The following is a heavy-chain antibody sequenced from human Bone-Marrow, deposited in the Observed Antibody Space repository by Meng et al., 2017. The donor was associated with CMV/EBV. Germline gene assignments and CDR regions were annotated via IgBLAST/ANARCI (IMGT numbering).Heavy chain of an antibody. J-gene: IGHJ4*02. CDR1: GGSISSSNW. Sequence: SETLSLTCAVSGGSISSSNWWSWVRQPPGKGLEWIGEIYHSGSTNYNPSLKSRVTISVDTSKNQFSLKLSSVTAADTAVYYCARDIDPYSSSWAFDYWGQGTLVTVSS. CDR3: ARDIDPYSSSWAFDY. V-gene: IGHV4-4*02. CDR2: IYHSGST. D-gene: IGHD6-13*01.